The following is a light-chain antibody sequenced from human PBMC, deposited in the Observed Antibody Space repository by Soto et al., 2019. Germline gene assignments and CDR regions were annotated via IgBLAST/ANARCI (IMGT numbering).Light chain of an antibody. V-gene: IGKV3-15*01. CDR2: DSS. Sequence: EIVLTHSPVTLSLSPWEIATLSCRASQSVRTYLAWYQQKPGQAPRLLIYDSSTRATGIPARFSGSESGTEFTLTISSLQSEDFAVYYCHHYHNWPMTFGQGTRLEI. CDR3: HHYHNWPMT. J-gene: IGKJ5*01. CDR1: QSVRTY.